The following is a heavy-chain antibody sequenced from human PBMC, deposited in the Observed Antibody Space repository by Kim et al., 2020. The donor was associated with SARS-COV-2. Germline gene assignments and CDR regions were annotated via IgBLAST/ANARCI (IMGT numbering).Heavy chain of an antibody. V-gene: IGHV3-23*01. D-gene: IGHD3-10*01. Sequence: TSYADSLKSRSTISREKSKNTRYRQRNSLRAEDTAVYYWAKITMVRSFDYWGAGTLVTVSS. J-gene: IGHJ4*02. CDR3: AKITMVRSFDY. CDR2: T.